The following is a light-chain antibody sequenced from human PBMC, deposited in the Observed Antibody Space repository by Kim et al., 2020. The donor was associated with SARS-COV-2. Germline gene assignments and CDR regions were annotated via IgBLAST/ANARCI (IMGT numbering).Light chain of an antibody. CDR1: QSLVHRDGNTD. V-gene: IGKV2-24*01. CDR3: MQATQYPHS. CDR2: KTY. Sequence: IVMTQTPLSSPVPLGQPASISCRSSQSLVHRDGNTDLSWLQQRPGQPPRLLIYKTYKRFSGVSDRFSGSGAGTDFTLKISRVEAEDVGIYYCMQATQYPHSFGQGTKLEI. J-gene: IGKJ2*03.